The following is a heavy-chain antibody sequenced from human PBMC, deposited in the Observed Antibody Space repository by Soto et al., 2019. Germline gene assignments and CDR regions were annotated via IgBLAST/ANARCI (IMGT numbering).Heavy chain of an antibody. Sequence: SETLSLTCAVYGGSFSGYYWGWIRQPPGKGLEWIGEINHSGSTNYNPSLKSRVTMSVDTSKNQFSLKLSSVTAADTAVYYCARMGVHGIVVVPAAPHSGMDVWGQGTTVTVSS. CDR2: INHSGST. D-gene: IGHD2-2*01. J-gene: IGHJ6*02. CDR1: GGSFSGYY. V-gene: IGHV4-34*01. CDR3: ARMGVHGIVVVPAAPHSGMDV.